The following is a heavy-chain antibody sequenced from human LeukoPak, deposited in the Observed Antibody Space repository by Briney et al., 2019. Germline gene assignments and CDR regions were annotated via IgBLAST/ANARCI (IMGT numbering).Heavy chain of an antibody. D-gene: IGHD3/OR15-3a*01. V-gene: IGHV3-74*01. Sequence: GGSLRLSCAASGFTFSSYWMHWVRQAPGKGLVWVSRINSDGSSTSHADSVKGRFTISRDNAKNTLYLQMNSLRAEDTAVYYCARDPFFGQPPDDWGQGTLVTVSS. CDR2: INSDGSST. CDR3: ARDPFFGQPPDD. CDR1: GFTFSSYW. J-gene: IGHJ4*02.